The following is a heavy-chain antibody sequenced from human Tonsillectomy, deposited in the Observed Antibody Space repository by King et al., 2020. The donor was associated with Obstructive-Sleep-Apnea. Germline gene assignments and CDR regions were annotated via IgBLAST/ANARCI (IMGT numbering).Heavy chain of an antibody. CDR2: IDFTGST. CDR3: ASGVIAVVAAPWFDY. CDR1: GVSISSGVYY. V-gene: IGHV4-31*03. J-gene: IGHJ4*02. D-gene: IGHD2-15*01. Sequence: VQLQESGPGLVKPSQTLSLTCTVSGVSISSGVYYWSWIRPHPGMGLEWIGYIDFTGSTYYTPSLKSRVTISIDTSKNQFSLKLNSVTAADTAVYYCASGVIAVVAAPWFDYWGQGTLVTASS.